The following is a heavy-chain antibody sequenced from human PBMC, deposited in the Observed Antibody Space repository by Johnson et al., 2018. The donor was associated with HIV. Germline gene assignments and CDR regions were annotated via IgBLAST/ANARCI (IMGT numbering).Heavy chain of an antibody. CDR1: GFIFDDYG. CDR3: AKEFPTRGPFDI. Sequence: VQLVESGGGVVRPGGSLRLSCAASGFIFDDYGMTWVRQAPGKGLEGVSGINWNSGRTGYADSVEGRFTISRANSKNTLYLQMNSLRAEDTAVYYCAKEFPTRGPFDIWGQGTMVTVSS. V-gene: IGHV3-20*04. D-gene: IGHD1-26*01. J-gene: IGHJ3*02. CDR2: INWNSGRT.